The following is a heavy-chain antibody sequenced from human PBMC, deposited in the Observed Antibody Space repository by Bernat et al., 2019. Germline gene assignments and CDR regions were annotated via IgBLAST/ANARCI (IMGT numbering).Heavy chain of an antibody. V-gene: IGHV3-23*01. CDR3: AKTYYYDSGSYDY. J-gene: IGHJ4*02. CDR1: GFTFSNYA. CDR2: ISASGSST. D-gene: IGHD3-10*01. Sequence: EVQLLESGGGLVQPGGSLRLPCAASGFTFSNYAMRWVRQAPGKGLQWVSAISASGSSTNYADSVKGRFTISRDNSKNTLFLQMNSLRAEDTAVYYCAKTYYYDSGSYDYWGQGTLVTVSS.